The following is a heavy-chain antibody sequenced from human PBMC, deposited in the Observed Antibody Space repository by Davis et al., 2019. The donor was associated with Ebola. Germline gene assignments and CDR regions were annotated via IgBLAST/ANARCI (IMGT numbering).Heavy chain of an antibody. J-gene: IGHJ4*02. CDR3: AKVMVEMNTDYFDF. CDR1: GFTFSSFA. V-gene: IGHV3-23*01. CDR2: ISGSGTTT. Sequence: GGSLRLSCAASGFTFSSFAMSWVRQAPGQGLEWVSLISGSGTTTHYADSVKGRFTISRDNSKNTVFLQMNSLRAEDTARYYCAKVMVEMNTDYFDFWGQGTLVSVSS. D-gene: IGHD4-11*01.